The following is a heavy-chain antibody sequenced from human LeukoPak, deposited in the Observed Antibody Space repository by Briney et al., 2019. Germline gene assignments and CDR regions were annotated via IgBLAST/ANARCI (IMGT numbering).Heavy chain of an antibody. CDR2: ITPYNGNT. Sequence: GASVKVSCKASGYTFTSYGISWVRQAPGQGLEWMGWITPYNGNTNYAQKFQGRVTMTRDTSISTAYMELSRLRSDDTAVYYCARDRVVGATTWFDPWGQGTLVTVSS. CDR1: GYTFTSYG. J-gene: IGHJ5*02. V-gene: IGHV1-18*01. D-gene: IGHD1-26*01. CDR3: ARDRVVGATTWFDP.